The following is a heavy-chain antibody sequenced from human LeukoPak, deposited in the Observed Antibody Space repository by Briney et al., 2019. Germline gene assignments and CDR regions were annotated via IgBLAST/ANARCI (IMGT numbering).Heavy chain of an antibody. CDR2: ISSSSSTI. D-gene: IGHD3-10*01. J-gene: IGHJ4*02. Sequence: GGSVRLSCAASGFTFSSYSMNWVRQAPGKGLEWVSYISSSSSTIYYADSVKGRFTISRDNAKNSLYLQMNSLRAEDTAVYYCVSQVLWFGEENKDYWGQGTLVTVSS. CDR1: GFTFSSYS. CDR3: VSQVLWFGEENKDY. V-gene: IGHV3-48*01.